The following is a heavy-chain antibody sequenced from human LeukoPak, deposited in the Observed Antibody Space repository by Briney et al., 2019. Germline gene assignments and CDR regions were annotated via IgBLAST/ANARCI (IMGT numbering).Heavy chain of an antibody. V-gene: IGHV1-2*02. CDR3: ATQSGGTVTYNY. D-gene: IGHD4-17*01. CDR1: GYTFTDYY. CDR2: INPNSVGT. J-gene: IGHJ4*02. Sequence: GASVKVSCKPSGYTFTDYYMHWVRQAPGQGLEWMGWINPNSVGTNYAQKFQGRVTMTRDTSISTAYMELSRLRSDDTAVYYCATQSGGTVTYNYWGQGTLVTVSS.